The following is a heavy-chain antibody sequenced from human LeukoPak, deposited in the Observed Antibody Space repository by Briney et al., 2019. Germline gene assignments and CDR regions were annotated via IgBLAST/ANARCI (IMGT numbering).Heavy chain of an antibody. Sequence: GASVKVSCKASGYTFTSYYMHWVRQAPGQGLEWMGIINPSGGSTSYAQKFQGRVTMTRDTSTSTVYMELSSLRPEDTAVYYCARDQDSYGYYYYGMDVWGQGTTVTVSS. CDR1: GYTFTSYY. J-gene: IGHJ6*02. CDR3: ARDQDSYGYYYYGMDV. D-gene: IGHD5-18*01. CDR2: INPSGGST. V-gene: IGHV1-46*01.